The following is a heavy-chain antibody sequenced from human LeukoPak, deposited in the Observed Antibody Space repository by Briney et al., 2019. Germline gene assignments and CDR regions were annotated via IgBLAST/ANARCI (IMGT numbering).Heavy chain of an antibody. CDR1: GGSFSGYY. CDR2: IYYSGST. D-gene: IGHD3-3*01. J-gene: IGHJ4*02. CDR3: AGYYDFWSGYSVYY. Sequence: SETLSLTCAVYGGSFSGYYWSWIRQPPGKGLEWIGYIYYSGSTNYNPSLKSRVTISVDTSKNQFSLKLSSVTAADTAVYYCAGYYDFWSGYSVYYWGQGTLVTVSS. V-gene: IGHV4-59*01.